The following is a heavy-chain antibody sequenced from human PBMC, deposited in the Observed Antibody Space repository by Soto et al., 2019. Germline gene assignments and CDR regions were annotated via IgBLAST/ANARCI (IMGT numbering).Heavy chain of an antibody. D-gene: IGHD2-15*01. Sequence: ASVKVSCKVSGCSFTGYFMHWVRQAPGQGLEWMGWINPNSGGRNFAQKFQGRVTLTRDTSISTAYLELSGLTSDDTAFYYCARGRQPIIQCNVGSCSSSFDYWGQGTLLTVSS. CDR2: INPNSGGR. CDR3: ARGRQPIIQCNVGSCSSSFDY. V-gene: IGHV1-2*02. J-gene: IGHJ4*02. CDR1: GCSFTGYF.